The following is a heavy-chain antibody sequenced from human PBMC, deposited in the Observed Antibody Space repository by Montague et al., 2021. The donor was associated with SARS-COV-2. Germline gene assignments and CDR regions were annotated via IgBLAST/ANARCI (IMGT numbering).Heavy chain of an antibody. J-gene: IGHJ4*02. Sequence: SETQSLTCAVYGGSFSDYYWSWIRQPPGKGLEWIGEINHRGTSKYNPSLKSRVPISLATSKNQFSLYLSSVTAADTAVYYCARGRQHFNMIVVVMTGGEYYFDYWGQGTLVTVSS. V-gene: IGHV4-34*01. D-gene: IGHD3-22*01. CDR2: INHRGTS. CDR3: ARGRQHFNMIVVVMTGGEYYFDY. CDR1: GGSFSDYY.